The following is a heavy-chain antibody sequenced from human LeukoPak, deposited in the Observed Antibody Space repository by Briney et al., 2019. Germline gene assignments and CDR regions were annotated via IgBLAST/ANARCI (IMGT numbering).Heavy chain of an antibody. CDR3: ARNWGGNYPFDS. Sequence: GGSLRLSCAASGFTLSSYWMNWVRQAPGKGLVWVSRINSDGRITNYADSVKGRFTISRDNAKNTLYLQMNSLRAEDTAVYYCARNWGGNYPFDSWGQGTLVTVSS. D-gene: IGHD1-26*01. V-gene: IGHV3-74*01. CDR2: INSDGRIT. CDR1: GFTLSSYW. J-gene: IGHJ4*02.